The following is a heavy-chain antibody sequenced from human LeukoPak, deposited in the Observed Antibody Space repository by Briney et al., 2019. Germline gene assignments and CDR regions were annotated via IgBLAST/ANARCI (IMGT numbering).Heavy chain of an antibody. CDR3: ARRRYYDSTGYLD. D-gene: IGHD3-22*01. V-gene: IGHV4-39*01. CDR1: GGSISSSSYY. CDR2: IYYSGST. J-gene: IGHJ1*01. Sequence: SETLSLTCTISGGSISSSSYYWDWIRQYPGKGLEWIGSIYYSGSTYYNASLKSRLFISVDTSNNQFSLRLSFVTAAGTAVYYCARRRYYDSTGYLDWGQGTLITVSS.